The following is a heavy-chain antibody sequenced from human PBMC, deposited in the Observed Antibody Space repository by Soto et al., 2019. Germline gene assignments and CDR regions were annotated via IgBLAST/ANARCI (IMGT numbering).Heavy chain of an antibody. V-gene: IGHV3-30-3*01. Sequence: GGSLRLSCAASGFTFSSYAMHWVRQAPGKGLEWVAVISYDGSNKYYAASVKGRFTMSRDNSKNTLYLQMNSPRAEDTAVYYCASDSIPYSGSWPGSDYWGQGTLVTVSS. CDR2: ISYDGSNK. CDR3: ASDSIPYSGSWPGSDY. CDR1: GFTFSSYA. J-gene: IGHJ4*02. D-gene: IGHD6-13*01.